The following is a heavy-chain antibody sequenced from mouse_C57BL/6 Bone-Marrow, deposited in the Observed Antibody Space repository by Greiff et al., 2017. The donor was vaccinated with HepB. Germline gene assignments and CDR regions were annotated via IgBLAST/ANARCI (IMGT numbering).Heavy chain of an antibody. D-gene: IGHD2-3*01. J-gene: IGHJ4*01. CDR2: IHPSDSDT. Sequence: QVQLQQPGAELVKPGASVKVSCKASGYTFTSYWMHWVKQRPGQGLEWIGRIHPSDSDTNYNQKFKGKATLTVDKSSSTAYMQLSSLTSEDSAVYDCAIEGGWLLLHAMDYWGQGTSVTVSS. CDR1: GYTFTSYW. CDR3: AIEGGWLLLHAMDY. V-gene: IGHV1-74*01.